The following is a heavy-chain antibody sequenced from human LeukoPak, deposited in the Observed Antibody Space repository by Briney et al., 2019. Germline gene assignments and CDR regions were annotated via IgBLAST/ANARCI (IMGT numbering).Heavy chain of an antibody. V-gene: IGHV4-38-2*02. CDR2: IYHSGST. CDR3: ARRGVSMIQIDY. CDR1: GYSISSGYY. Sequence: SETLSLTCTVSGYSISSGYYWGWIRQPPGKGLEWIGSIYHSGSTYYNPSLKSRVTISVDTSKNQFSLKLSSVTAADTAVYYCARRGVSMIQIDYWGQGTLVTVSS. J-gene: IGHJ4*02. D-gene: IGHD3-22*01.